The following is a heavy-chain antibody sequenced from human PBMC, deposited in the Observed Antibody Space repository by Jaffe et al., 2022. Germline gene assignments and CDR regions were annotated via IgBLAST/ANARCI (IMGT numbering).Heavy chain of an antibody. CDR3: ARRGNYGDYVSPNRYYYYYYMDV. D-gene: IGHD4-17*01. J-gene: IGHJ6*03. V-gene: IGHV4-59*01. CDR2: IYYSGST. CDR1: GGSISSYY. Sequence: QVQLQESGPGLVKPSETLSLTCTVSGGSISSYYWSWIRQPPGKGLEWIGYIYYSGSTNYNPSLKSRVTISVDTSKNQFSLKLSSVTAADTAVYYCARRGNYGDYVSPNRYYYYYYMDVWGKGTTVTVSS.